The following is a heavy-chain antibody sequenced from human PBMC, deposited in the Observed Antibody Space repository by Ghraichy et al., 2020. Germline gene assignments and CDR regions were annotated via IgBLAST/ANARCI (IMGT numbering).Heavy chain of an antibody. Sequence: SETLSLTCTVSGGSISNYYWSWIRQPAGKGLEWIRRIYTSGSSGSTDYNPSLKSRVTMSVDTSKKQFALKLSSVTAADTAVYYCARSRASYTSGWSYYFDYWGQGTLVTVSS. J-gene: IGHJ4*02. CDR2: IYTSGSSGST. V-gene: IGHV4-4*07. CDR3: ARSRASYTSGWSYYFDY. D-gene: IGHD6-19*01. CDR1: GGSISNYY.